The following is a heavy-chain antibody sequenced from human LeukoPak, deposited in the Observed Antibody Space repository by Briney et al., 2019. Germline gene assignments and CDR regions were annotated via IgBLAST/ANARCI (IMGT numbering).Heavy chain of an antibody. CDR2: INPNSGGT. D-gene: IGHD3-22*01. J-gene: IGHJ4*02. CDR1: GYTFTGYY. Sequence: ASVKVFCKASGYTFTGYYMHWVRQATGQGLEWMGRINPNSGGTNYAQKFQGRVTMTRDTSISTAYMELSRLRSDDTAVYYCARGTRSSGYDFDYWGQGTLVTVSS. CDR3: ARGTRSSGYDFDY. V-gene: IGHV1-2*06.